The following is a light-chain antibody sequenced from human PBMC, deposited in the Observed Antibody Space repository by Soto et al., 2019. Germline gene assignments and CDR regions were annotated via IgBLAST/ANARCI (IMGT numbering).Light chain of an antibody. CDR3: EQYNDWPLT. CDR2: GAS. J-gene: IGKJ4*01. Sequence: EIVMTQSPATLSVSPGERATLSCRASQSVNNNLAWYQQKPGQAHRLRIYGASTAATGLPARFTGSGSRTEFTVTISTLQSDGFAVYDCEQYNDWPLTFGGEPEVEIK. CDR1: QSVNNN. V-gene: IGKV3-15*01.